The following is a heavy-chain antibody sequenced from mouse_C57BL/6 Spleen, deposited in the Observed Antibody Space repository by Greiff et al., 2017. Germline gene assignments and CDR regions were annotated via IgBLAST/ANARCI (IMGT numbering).Heavy chain of an antibody. CDR1: GYSITSGYY. D-gene: IGHD2-4*01. Sequence: ESGPGLVKPSQSLSLTCSVTGYSITSGYYWNWIRQFPGNKLEWMGYISYDGSNNYNPSLKNRISITRDTSKNQFFLKLNSVTPEDTATYYCARPRLRRGGHYAMDYWGQGTSVTVSS. V-gene: IGHV3-6*01. CDR2: ISYDGSN. J-gene: IGHJ4*01. CDR3: ARPRLRRGGHYAMDY.